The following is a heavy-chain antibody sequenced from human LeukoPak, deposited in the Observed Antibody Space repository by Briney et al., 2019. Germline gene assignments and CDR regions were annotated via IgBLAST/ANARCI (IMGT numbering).Heavy chain of an antibody. Sequence: GVSLRLSCAASGFTFRSYDMQGLRQAPGKGRVGVGGIWCGGSYKYYGDSVKRRFPISRDNSENTLYLQMDSPSAEDTAVYYCARGKEQQLYAFDIWGEGTMVTVSS. CDR2: IWCGGSYK. CDR3: ARGKEQQLYAFDI. V-gene: IGHV3-33*01. J-gene: IGHJ3*02. CDR1: GFTFRSYD. D-gene: IGHD6-13*01.